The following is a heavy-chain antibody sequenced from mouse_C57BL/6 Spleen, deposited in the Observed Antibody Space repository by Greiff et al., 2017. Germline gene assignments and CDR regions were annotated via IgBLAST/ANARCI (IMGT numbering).Heavy chain of an antibody. CDR2: IHPNSGST. Sequence: VQLQQPGAELVKPGASVKLSCKASGYTFTSYWMHWVKQRPGQGLEWIGMIHPNSGSTNYNEKFKSKATLTVDKSSSTAYMQLSSLTSADSAVYYCARNGSTWFAYWGQGTLVTVSA. CDR3: ARNGSTWFAY. J-gene: IGHJ3*01. CDR1: GYTFTSYW. D-gene: IGHD1-1*01. V-gene: IGHV1-64*01.